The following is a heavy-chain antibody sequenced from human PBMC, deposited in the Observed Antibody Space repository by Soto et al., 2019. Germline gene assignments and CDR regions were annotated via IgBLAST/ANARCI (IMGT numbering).Heavy chain of an antibody. Sequence: QVQLQESGPGLVEPSQTLSLTCTVSGGSVNRGGYYWTWIRQHPGRGLEWIGYIYYSGSAVYSPSLKSRVSISVDTSKNQFSLRLNSVTAADTAVYFCGRLFWSSRHIYFDEWGQGTLVTVSS. CDR2: IYYSGSA. V-gene: IGHV4-31*03. D-gene: IGHD1-26*01. CDR3: GRLFWSSRHIYFDE. J-gene: IGHJ4*02. CDR1: GGSVNRGGYY.